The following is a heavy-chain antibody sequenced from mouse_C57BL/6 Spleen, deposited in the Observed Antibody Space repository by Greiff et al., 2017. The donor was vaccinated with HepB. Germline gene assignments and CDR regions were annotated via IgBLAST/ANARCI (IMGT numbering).Heavy chain of an antibody. V-gene: IGHV3-6*01. CDR1: GYSITSGYY. J-gene: IGHJ2*01. Sequence: VQLQQSGPGLVKPSQSLSLTCSVTGYSITSGYYWNWIRQFPGNKLEWMGYISYDGSNNYNPSLKNRISITRDTSKNQFFLKLNSVTTEDTATYYCASEGIYYYGSGYFDYWGQGTTLTVSS. CDR3: ASEGIYYYGSGYFDY. CDR2: ISYDGSN. D-gene: IGHD1-1*01.